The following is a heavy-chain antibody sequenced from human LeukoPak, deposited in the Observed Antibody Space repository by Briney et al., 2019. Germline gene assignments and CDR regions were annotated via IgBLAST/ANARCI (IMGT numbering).Heavy chain of an antibody. V-gene: IGHV4-59*01. D-gene: IGHD6-19*01. J-gene: IGHJ4*02. CDR2: IYNSGST. Sequence: SETLSLTCPVSGGSSSAYYYIWIRQPPGKGLEWIGLIYNSGSTNYNPSLKSRVIISADTSKNQFSLKLTSVTAADTAVYYCAREFSDWGQGTLVTVSS. CDR1: GGSSSAYY. CDR3: AREFSD.